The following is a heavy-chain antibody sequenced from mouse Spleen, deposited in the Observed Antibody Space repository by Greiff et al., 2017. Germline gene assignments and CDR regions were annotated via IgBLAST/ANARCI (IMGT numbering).Heavy chain of an antibody. V-gene: IGHV2-2*01. CDR3: ARNQAYYGNGGYYAMDY. Sequence: VHLVESGPGLVQPSQSLSITCTVSGFSLTSYGVHWVRQSPGKGLEWLGVIWSGGSTDYNAAFISRLSISKDNSKSQVFFKMNSLQADDTAIYYCARNQAYYGNGGYYAMDYWGQGTSVTVSS. D-gene: IGHD2-10*01. J-gene: IGHJ4*01. CDR1: GFSLTSYG. CDR2: IWSGGST.